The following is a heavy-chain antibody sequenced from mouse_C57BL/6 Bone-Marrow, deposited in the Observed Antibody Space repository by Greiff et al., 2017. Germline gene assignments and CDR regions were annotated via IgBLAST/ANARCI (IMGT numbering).Heavy chain of an antibody. CDR2: ISSGGSYT. V-gene: IGHV5-6*02. Sequence: DVMLVESGGDLVKPGGSLKLSCAASGFTFSSYGMSWVRQTPDKRLEWVATISSGGSYTYYPDSVKGRFTISRDKAKNTLYLQLSSLKSEDTAMYYCARRGHFDDWGKGTTLTVSS. CDR3: ARRGHFDD. CDR1: GFTFSSYG. J-gene: IGHJ2*01.